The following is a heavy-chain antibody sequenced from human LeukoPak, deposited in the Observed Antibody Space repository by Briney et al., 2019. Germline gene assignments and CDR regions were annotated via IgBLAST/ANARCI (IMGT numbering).Heavy chain of an antibody. CDR3: ARVQTNLAYGSGSYYRAHYYYGMDV. J-gene: IGHJ6*02. Sequence: QPGGSLTLSCAASGFTVSSNYMSWVRQAPGKRLEGVSVIYSGGSTYYADSVKGRFTISRHNSKNTLYLQMNSLRAEDTAVYYCARVQTNLAYGSGSYYRAHYYYGMDVWGQGTTVTVSS. CDR2: IYSGGST. V-gene: IGHV3-53*04. D-gene: IGHD3-10*01. CDR1: GFTVSSNY.